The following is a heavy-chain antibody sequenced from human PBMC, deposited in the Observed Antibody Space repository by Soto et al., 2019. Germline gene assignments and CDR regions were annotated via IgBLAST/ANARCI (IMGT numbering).Heavy chain of an antibody. Sequence: GASLKISCQGSGYNFATYWIGWVRQMPGKGLEWMGIIYPHDSDTRYSPSFQGQVTISADKSISAAYLQWSSLKASDTAIYYCARRLDNTLDFWGQGTLVTVSS. CDR2: IYPHDSDT. V-gene: IGHV5-51*01. CDR1: GYNFATYW. D-gene: IGHD1-20*01. J-gene: IGHJ4*02. CDR3: ARRLDNTLDF.